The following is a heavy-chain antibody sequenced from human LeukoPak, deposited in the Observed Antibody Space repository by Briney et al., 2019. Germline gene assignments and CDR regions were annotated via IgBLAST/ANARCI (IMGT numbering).Heavy chain of an antibody. V-gene: IGHV1-8*01. D-gene: IGHD1-26*01. CDR3: ARVKGQYSGSYSLGLDY. Sequence: ASVKVSCKASGYTFTSYDINWVRQATGQGLEWMGWMNPNSGVTNYAQKFQGRVTMTRDTSTSTVYMELSSLRSEDTAVHYCARVKGQYSGSYSLGLDYWGQGTLVTVSS. CDR2: MNPNSGVT. CDR1: GYTFTSYD. J-gene: IGHJ4*02.